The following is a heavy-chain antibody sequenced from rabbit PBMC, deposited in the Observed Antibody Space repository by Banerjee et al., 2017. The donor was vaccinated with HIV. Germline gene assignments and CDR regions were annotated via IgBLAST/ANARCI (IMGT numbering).Heavy chain of an antibody. CDR1: GFSFSSSYD. Sequence: QSLEESGGDLVQPEGSLTLTCTASGFSFSSSYDMCWVRQAPGKGLEWIGCINTGSVNTYYASWAKGRFTISTTSSTTVTLQMTSLTVADTATYFCARDHPYAAYGGHGYADLWGPGTLVTVS. D-gene: IGHD6-1*01. CDR3: ARDHPYAAYGGHGYADL. J-gene: IGHJ4*01. V-gene: IGHV1S40*01. CDR2: INTGSVNT.